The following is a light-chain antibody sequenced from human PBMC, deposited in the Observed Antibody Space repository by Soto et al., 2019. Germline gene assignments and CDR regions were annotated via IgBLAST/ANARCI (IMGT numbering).Light chain of an antibody. Sequence: QSALTQPASVSGSPGQSITISCTGTSSNIGSYNLVSWYQHRPGKAPKLMIYEGSKRPSGVSNRFSGSKSGNTPSLTISGLQAEDEADYYCCSYAGSSTWVFGGGTKLTVL. V-gene: IGLV2-23*01. CDR3: CSYAGSSTWV. CDR1: SSNIGSYNL. J-gene: IGLJ2*01. CDR2: EGS.